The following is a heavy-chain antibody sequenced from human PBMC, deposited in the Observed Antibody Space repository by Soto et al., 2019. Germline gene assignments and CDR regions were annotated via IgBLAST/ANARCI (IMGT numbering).Heavy chain of an antibody. Sequence: HPGGSLRLSCAASGFTFSSYGMHWVRQAPGKGLEWVAVISYDGSNKYYADSVKGRFTISRDNSKNTLYLQMNSLRAEDTAVYYCAKEARIAAAGTQFDYWGQGTLVTVSS. CDR3: AKEARIAAAGTQFDY. CDR1: GFTFSSYG. D-gene: IGHD6-13*01. CDR2: ISYDGSNK. V-gene: IGHV3-30*18. J-gene: IGHJ4*02.